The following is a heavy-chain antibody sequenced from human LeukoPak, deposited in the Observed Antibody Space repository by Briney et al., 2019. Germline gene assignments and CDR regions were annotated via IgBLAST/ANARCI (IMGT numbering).Heavy chain of an antibody. CDR3: ARRIYYDNSGYRY. V-gene: IGHV3-11*04. CDR2: ISPRSNTI. Sequence: PGGSLRLSCAASGFTFSDYYMSWIRQAPGKGLEWISYISPRSNTIYYADSVTGRFTISRDNAKNSLYLQMNSLRAEDTAVYYCARRIYYDNSGYRYWGQGTLVTVSS. J-gene: IGHJ4*02. CDR1: GFTFSDYY. D-gene: IGHD3-22*01.